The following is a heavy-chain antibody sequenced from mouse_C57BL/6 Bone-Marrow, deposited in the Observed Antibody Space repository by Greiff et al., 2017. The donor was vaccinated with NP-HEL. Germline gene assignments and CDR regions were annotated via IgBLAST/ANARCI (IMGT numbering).Heavy chain of an antibody. J-gene: IGHJ3*01. V-gene: IGHV5-6*01. D-gene: IGHD2-4*01. CDR3: ACPYDYDVAWFAY. Sequence: EVQVVESGGDLVKPGGSLKLSCAASGFTFSSYGMSWVRQTPDKRLEWVATISSGGSYTYYPASVQGRFPISRDNAKNTLYLQLSSLKSEDTAMYYGACPYDYDVAWFAYWGQGTLVTVSA. CDR2: ISSGGSYT. CDR1: GFTFSSYG.